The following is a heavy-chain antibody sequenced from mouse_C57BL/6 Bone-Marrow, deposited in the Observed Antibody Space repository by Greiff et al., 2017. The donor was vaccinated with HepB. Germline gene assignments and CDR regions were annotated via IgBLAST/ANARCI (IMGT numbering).Heavy chain of an antibody. CDR1: GYAFTNYL. J-gene: IGHJ1*03. D-gene: IGHD1-1*01. CDR2: INPGSGGT. Sequence: QVQLQQSGAELVRPGTSVKVSCKASGYAFTNYLIEWVKQRPGQGLEWIGVINPGSGGTNYNEKFKGKATLTADKSSSTAYMQLSSLTSEDSAVYCCARSSSYWYFDVWGTGTTVTVSS. V-gene: IGHV1-54*01. CDR3: ARSSSYWYFDV.